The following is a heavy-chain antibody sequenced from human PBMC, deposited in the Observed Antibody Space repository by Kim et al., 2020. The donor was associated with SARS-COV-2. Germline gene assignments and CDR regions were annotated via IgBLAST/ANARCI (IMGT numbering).Heavy chain of an antibody. D-gene: IGHD3-22*01. CDR3: ATASLDSSGYEFDY. CDR2: FDPEDGET. J-gene: IGHJ4*02. CDR1: GYTLTELS. Sequence: ASVKVSCKVSGYTLTELSMHWVRQAPGKGLEWMGGFDPEDGETIYAQKFQGRVTMTEDTSTDTAYMELSSLRSEDTAVYYCATASLDSSGYEFDYWGQGTLVTVSS. V-gene: IGHV1-24*01.